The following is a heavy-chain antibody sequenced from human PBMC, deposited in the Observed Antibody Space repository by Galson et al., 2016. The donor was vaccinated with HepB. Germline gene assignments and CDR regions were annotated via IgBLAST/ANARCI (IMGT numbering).Heavy chain of an antibody. CDR1: GFTFKIYG. V-gene: IGHV3-30*18. CDR3: AKDLERYGGNSAAYYYYGMDV. CDR2: ISYAGTYT. Sequence: SLRLSCAAPGFTFKIYGMHWVRQAPGKGLEWVAVISYAGTYTYYGDPVKGRFTISRDNSKNTLYLQMNSLRPEDTATYYCAKDLERYGGNSAAYYYYGMDVWGQGTMVTVSS. J-gene: IGHJ6*02. D-gene: IGHD4-23*01.